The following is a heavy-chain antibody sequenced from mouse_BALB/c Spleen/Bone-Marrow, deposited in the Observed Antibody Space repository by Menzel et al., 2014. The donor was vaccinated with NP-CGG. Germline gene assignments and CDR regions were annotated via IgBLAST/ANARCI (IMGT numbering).Heavy chain of an antibody. D-gene: IGHD4-1*01. V-gene: IGHV1-61*01. CDR1: GYSFTNYW. Sequence: VQRVESGAELVRPGTSVQLSCKASGYSFTNYWTNWVKQRPGQGLEWIGMIHPSDSESRLNQKFKDKATLTVDKSSTTAYMQLSSPTSEDSAVYYCARGLGEIWGYWDQGTTLTVSS. CDR3: ARGLGEIWGY. CDR2: IHPSDSES. J-gene: IGHJ2*01.